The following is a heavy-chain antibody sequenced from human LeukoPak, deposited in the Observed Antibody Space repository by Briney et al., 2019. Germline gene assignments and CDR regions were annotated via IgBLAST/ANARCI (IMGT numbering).Heavy chain of an antibody. CDR3: ARHRPYYSDSRGYFDY. Sequence: SETLSLTCSVSGGSISSDYWSWIRQPPGKGLEWIGYMFHSGYTRYNPSLKSRVTISVGTSKYQFSLKLTSVTAADTAVYYCARHRPYYSDSRGYFDYWGQGTLVTVSS. J-gene: IGHJ4*02. D-gene: IGHD3-22*01. CDR1: GGSISSDY. V-gene: IGHV4-59*01. CDR2: MFHSGYT.